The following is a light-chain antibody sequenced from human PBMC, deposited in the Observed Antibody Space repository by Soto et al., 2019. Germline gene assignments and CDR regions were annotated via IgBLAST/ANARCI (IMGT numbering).Light chain of an antibody. J-gene: IGLJ2*01. CDR3: ASFTRSVTVV. CDR1: SSDVGGYNY. CDR2: DVN. V-gene: IGLV2-14*03. Sequence: QSALTQPASVSGSPGQSITISCAGTSSDVGGYNYVSWYQQNPGKVHRLIISDVNKRPSGVSDRFSGSKSGNTASLTISGLQAEDEADYYCASFTRSVTVVFGGGTKLTVL.